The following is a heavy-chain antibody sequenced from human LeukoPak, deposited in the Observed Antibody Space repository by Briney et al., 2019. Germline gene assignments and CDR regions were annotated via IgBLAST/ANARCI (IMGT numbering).Heavy chain of an antibody. CDR1: GFTFDDYA. D-gene: IGHD3-22*01. V-gene: IGHV3-9*01. Sequence: PGRSLRLSCAASGFTFDDYAMHWVRQAPGKGLEWVSGISWNSDNIGYADSVKGRFTISRDNAKNSLYLQMNSLRAEDKALYYCAKDFSPHYYDSSGRFDYWGQGTLVTVSS. J-gene: IGHJ4*02. CDR2: ISWNSDNI. CDR3: AKDFSPHYYDSSGRFDY.